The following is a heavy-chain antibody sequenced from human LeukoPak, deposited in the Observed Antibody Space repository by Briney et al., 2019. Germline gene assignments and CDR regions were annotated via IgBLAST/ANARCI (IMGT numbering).Heavy chain of an antibody. J-gene: IGHJ4*02. Sequence: GSSVKVSCKASGGTFSSYAISWVRQAPGQGLEWMGGIIPIFGTANYAQKFQGRVTITADKSTSTAYMELSSLRSEDTAVYYCARDQGSGSYYLGYAYWGQGTLVTVSS. CDR1: GGTFSSYA. CDR3: ARDQGSGSYYLGYAY. V-gene: IGHV1-69*06. D-gene: IGHD3-10*01. CDR2: IIPIFGTA.